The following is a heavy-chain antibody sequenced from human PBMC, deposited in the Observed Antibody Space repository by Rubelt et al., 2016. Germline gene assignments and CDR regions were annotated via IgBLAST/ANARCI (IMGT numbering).Heavy chain of an antibody. Sequence: QVQLQESGPGLVKPSETLSLTCTVSGGSISSSSYYWGWIRQPPGKGLEWIGSIYYSGTTYYNSSLKGRLTISVETSKNHFSLKLSSVTAADTAVYYCARGMATSKGDYFDYWGQGTLVTVSS. J-gene: IGHJ4*02. D-gene: IGHD5-12*01. CDR1: GGSISSSSYY. CDR3: ARGMATSKGDYFDY. V-gene: IGHV4-39*02. CDR2: IYYSGTT.